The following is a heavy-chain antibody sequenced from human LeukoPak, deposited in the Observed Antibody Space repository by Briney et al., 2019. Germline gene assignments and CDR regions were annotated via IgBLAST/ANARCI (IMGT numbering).Heavy chain of an antibody. CDR3: ARELYSGRTVDAFDI. J-gene: IGHJ3*02. CDR1: VYTFTGYY. D-gene: IGHD1-26*01. V-gene: IGHV1-2*02. CDR2: INPNSGGA. Sequence: SVKVSCKASVYTFTGYYMHWVRQAPGQGLEWMGWINPNSGGANYAQKFRGRVTMTRDTSISTAYMELSRLRSDDTAVYYCARELYSGRTVDAFDIWGQGTMVTVSS.